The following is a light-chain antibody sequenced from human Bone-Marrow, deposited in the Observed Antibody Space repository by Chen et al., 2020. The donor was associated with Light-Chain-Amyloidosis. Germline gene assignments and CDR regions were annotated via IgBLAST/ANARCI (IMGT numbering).Light chain of an antibody. Sequence: YVLTQQSSVSVAPGQRATIACGGNTLGPTSVHWYQQTPGQAPLLVVYDDSDRPSGIPERLSGSNSGNTATLTISRVEAGDEADYYCQVWDRSSDRPVFGGGTKLTVL. CDR1: TLGPTS. CDR2: DDS. J-gene: IGLJ3*02. V-gene: IGLV3-21*02. CDR3: QVWDRSSDRPV.